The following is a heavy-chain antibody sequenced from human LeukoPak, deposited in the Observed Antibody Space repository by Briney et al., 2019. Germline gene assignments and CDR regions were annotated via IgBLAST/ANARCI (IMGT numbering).Heavy chain of an antibody. CDR2: IYTSGST. J-gene: IGHJ4*02. V-gene: IGHV4-61*02. D-gene: IGHD2-15*01. CDR3: ARTRVVGAMTGFDY. CDR1: GGSISSGSYY. Sequence: PSETLSLTCTVSGGSISSGSYYWSWIRQPAGKGLEWIGRIYTSGSTNYNPSLKSRVTISVDTSKKQFSLKLSSVTAADTAVYYCARTRVVGAMTGFDYWGQGTLVTVSS.